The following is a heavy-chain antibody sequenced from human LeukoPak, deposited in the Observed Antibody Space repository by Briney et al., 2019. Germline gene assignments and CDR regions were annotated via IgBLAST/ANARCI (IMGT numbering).Heavy chain of an antibody. CDR3: GRVAMYTGVYYFDY. V-gene: IGHV3-7*01. D-gene: IGHD2-2*02. CDR1: GFTFSSYW. CDR2: IKQDGSEK. Sequence: GGSLSLSCAASGFTFSSYWMSWVRQAPGKGLEWVANIKQDGSEKYYVDSVKGRSTISRDHAMHSLSLQMNSLRAEDTAVYYCGRVAMYTGVYYFDYWGQEVLVTVSS. J-gene: IGHJ4*02.